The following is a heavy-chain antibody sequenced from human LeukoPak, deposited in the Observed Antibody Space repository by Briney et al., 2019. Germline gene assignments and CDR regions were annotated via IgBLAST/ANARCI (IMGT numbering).Heavy chain of an antibody. CDR2: IYHSGST. D-gene: IGHD5-18*01. Sequence: SETLSLTCTVSGYSISSGYYWGWIRQPPGKGLEWIGSIYHSGSTYYNPSLKSRVTISVDTSKNQFSLKLSSVTAADTAVYYRARRGYSYGTVDYWGQGTLVTVSS. V-gene: IGHV4-38-2*02. CDR3: ARRGYSYGTVDY. J-gene: IGHJ4*02. CDR1: GYSISSGYY.